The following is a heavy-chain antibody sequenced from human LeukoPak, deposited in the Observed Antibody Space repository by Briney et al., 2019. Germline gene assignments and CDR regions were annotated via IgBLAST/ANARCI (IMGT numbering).Heavy chain of an antibody. CDR2: LSGNGNTI. CDR3: AKDRAWGFDY. D-gene: IGHD7-27*01. V-gene: IGHV3-23*01. J-gene: IGHJ4*02. CDR1: GFTFSTYA. Sequence: GGSLRLSCAASGFTFSTYAMSWVRQAPGKGLECVSALSGNGNTIYYADSVKGRFTISRDNSKNTLYLQMNSLRAEDTAIYYCAKDRAWGFDYWGQGTLVTVSS.